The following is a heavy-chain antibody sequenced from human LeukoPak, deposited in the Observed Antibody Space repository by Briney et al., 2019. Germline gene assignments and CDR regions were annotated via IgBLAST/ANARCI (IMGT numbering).Heavy chain of an antibody. J-gene: IGHJ6*02. Sequence: SETLSFTCSVSGGSISIYYWSWIRQPPGKGLEWIGYIYDSGSTNYNPSLKSRVTISVDTSKNQFSLKQRSVTAADTAVYYCARDRELGVWGQGTTVTVSS. D-gene: IGHD1-26*01. CDR2: IYDSGST. CDR1: GGSISIYY. CDR3: ARDRELGV. V-gene: IGHV4-59*01.